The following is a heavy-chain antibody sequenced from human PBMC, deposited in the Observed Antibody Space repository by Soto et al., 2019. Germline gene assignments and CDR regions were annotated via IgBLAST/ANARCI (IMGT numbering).Heavy chain of an antibody. Sequence: QLQLQESGPGLVKPSETLSLTCAVSGGSISSSNFYWGWFRQPPGKGLVWIGSIRYGGSTYYSPSLESLVTISVYTSKTQFSLNVSSVTAADTSVYYCAKDASCYSCGAWGQGALVTVSS. J-gene: IGHJ4*02. V-gene: IGHV4-39*01. CDR1: GGSISSSNFY. CDR3: AKDASCYSCGA. CDR2: IRYGGST. D-gene: IGHD2-15*01.